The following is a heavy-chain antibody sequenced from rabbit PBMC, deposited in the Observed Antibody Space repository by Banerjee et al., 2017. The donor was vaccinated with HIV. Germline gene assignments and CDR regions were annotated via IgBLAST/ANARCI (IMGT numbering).Heavy chain of an antibody. V-gene: IGHV1S45*01. J-gene: IGHJ4*01. CDR3: ARYSAAYGGAIYDTDHFNL. CDR1: GFSFSNSYW. Sequence: QEQLEESGGGLVQPEGSLTLTCTASGFSFSNSYWICWVRQAPGKGLEWIGCIYGGHSGFTYYASWAKGRFTISKTSSTTVTLQMTSLTAADTATYFCARYSAAYGGAIYDTDHFNLWGQGTLVTVS. D-gene: IGHD8-1*01. CDR2: IYGGHSGFT.